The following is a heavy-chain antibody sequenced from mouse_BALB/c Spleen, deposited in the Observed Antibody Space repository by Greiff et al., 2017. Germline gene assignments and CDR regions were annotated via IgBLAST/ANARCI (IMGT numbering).Heavy chain of an antibody. J-gene: IGHJ3*01. CDR2: ISYSGST. Sequence: EVKLMESGPGLVKPSQSLSLTCTVTGYSITSDYAWNWIRQFPGNKLEWMGYISYSGSTSYNPSLKSRISITRDTSKNQFFLQLNSVTTEDTATYYCAMIYDGYYGGFAYWGQGTLVTVSA. D-gene: IGHD2-3*01. CDR1: GYSITSDYA. V-gene: IGHV3-2*02. CDR3: AMIYDGYYGGFAY.